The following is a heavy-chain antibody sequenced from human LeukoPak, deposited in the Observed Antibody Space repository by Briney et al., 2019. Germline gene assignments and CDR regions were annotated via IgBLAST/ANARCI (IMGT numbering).Heavy chain of an antibody. CDR3: ARDAYNYQGHIDQ. D-gene: IGHD1-1*01. Sequence: PGASVKVSCKASGYTFTSYYMHWVRQAPGQGLEWMGIINPSGGSTSYAQKFQDRVIMTIDTSTNTAYMEMTSLRSDDTAVYYCARDAYNYQGHIDQWGQGTLVTVSS. V-gene: IGHV1-46*01. CDR1: GYTFTSYY. CDR2: INPSGGST. J-gene: IGHJ4*02.